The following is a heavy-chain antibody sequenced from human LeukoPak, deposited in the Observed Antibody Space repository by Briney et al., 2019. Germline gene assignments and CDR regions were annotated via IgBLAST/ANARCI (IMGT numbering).Heavy chain of an antibody. CDR3: ARESSGSGPFYYYYYMDV. CDR2: IYYSGST. D-gene: IGHD6-6*01. V-gene: IGHV4-30-4*08. J-gene: IGHJ6*03. CDR1: GGSISSGDYY. Sequence: SQTLSLTCTVSGGSISSGDYYWSWIRQAPGKGLEWIGYIYYSGSTYYNPSLKSRVTISVDTSKTQFSLKLSSVTAADTAVYYCARESSGSGPFYYYYYMDVWGKGTTVTVSS.